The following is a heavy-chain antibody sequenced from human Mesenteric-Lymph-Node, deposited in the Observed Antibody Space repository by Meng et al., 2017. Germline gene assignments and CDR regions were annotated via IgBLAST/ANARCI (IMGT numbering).Heavy chain of an antibody. CDR3: ARDGSGSLEYNWFDP. Sequence: GGSLRLSCAASGFTFSSYAMHWVRQAPGKGLEWVAVISYDGSNKYYADSVKGRFTISRDNSKNTLYLQMNSLRAEDTAVYYCARDGSGSLEYNWFDPWGQGTLVTVSS. V-gene: IGHV3-30*04. J-gene: IGHJ5*02. D-gene: IGHD3-10*01. CDR1: GFTFSSYA. CDR2: ISYDGSNK.